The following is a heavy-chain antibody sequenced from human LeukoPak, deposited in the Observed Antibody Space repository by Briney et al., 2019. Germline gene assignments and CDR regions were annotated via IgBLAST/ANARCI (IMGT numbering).Heavy chain of an antibody. CDR3: ARVRSSYYDFWNGSIDLPDAFDI. CDR1: GFTFSSYW. Sequence: PGGSLRLSCAASGFTFSSYWMSWVRQAPGKGLEWVANIKQDGSEKYYVDSVKGRFTISRDNAKNPLYLQMNSLRAEDTAVYYCARVRSSYYDFWNGSIDLPDAFDIWGQGTMVTVSS. V-gene: IGHV3-7*01. CDR2: IKQDGSEK. D-gene: IGHD3-3*01. J-gene: IGHJ3*02.